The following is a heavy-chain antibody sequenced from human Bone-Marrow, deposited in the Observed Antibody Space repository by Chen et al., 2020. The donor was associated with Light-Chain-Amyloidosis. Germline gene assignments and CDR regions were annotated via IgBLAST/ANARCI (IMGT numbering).Heavy chain of an antibody. D-gene: IGHD6-19*01. CDR2: ISYDGSNK. V-gene: IGHV3-30-3*01. Sequence: QVQLVESGGGVVQPGRSLRLSCAASGFTFGSYAMHWVRQAPGKGLEWVAVISYDGSNKYYADSVKGRFTISRDNSKNTLYLQMNSLRAEDTAVYYCARDPAVAPPDYWGQGTLVTVSS. CDR1: GFTFGSYA. J-gene: IGHJ4*02. CDR3: ARDPAVAPPDY.